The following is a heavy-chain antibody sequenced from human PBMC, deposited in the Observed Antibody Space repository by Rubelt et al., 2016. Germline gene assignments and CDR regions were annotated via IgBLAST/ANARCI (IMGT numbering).Heavy chain of an antibody. CDR2: IQSKTDGGTT. J-gene: IGHJ4*02. V-gene: IGHV3-15*01. CDR3: TTDGDSSSSGWTT. D-gene: IGHD6-6*01. Sequence: EVQLVESGGGLAKPGGSLRLSCAASGFIFSNAWMSWARQAPGKGVEWVGRIQSKTDGGTTDYAAPVKGRFTVSRDDSKNTLYLQMNSLKTEDTAVYYGTTDGDSSSSGWTTWGQGTLVTVSS. CDR1: GFIFSNAW.